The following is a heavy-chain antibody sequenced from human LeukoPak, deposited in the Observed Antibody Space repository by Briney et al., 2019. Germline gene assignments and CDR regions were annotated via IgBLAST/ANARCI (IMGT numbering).Heavy chain of an antibody. V-gene: IGHV3-23*01. CDR1: GFTFSSYA. CDR2: INGGGTGT. J-gene: IGHJ3*02. Sequence: GGSLRLSCAASGFTFSSYALSWVRQAPGKGLEWVSAINGGGTGTYYADSVKGRFTFSRDNSKNTLYLQMNSLRAEDTAVYYCAKGLGDFGRTGAFDIWGQGTVVTVSS. D-gene: IGHD2-21*02. CDR3: AKGLGDFGRTGAFDI.